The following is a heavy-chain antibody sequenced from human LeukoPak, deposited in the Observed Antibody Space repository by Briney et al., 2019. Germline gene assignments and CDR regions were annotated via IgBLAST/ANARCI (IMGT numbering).Heavy chain of an antibody. CDR1: GFTFSSYW. CDR3: ARDPTMIWAFDI. V-gene: IGHV3-48*01. CDR2: ISSSSSTI. J-gene: IGHJ3*02. D-gene: IGHD3-22*01. Sequence: GGSLRLSCAASGFTFSSYWMSWVRQAPGKGLEWVSYISSSSSTIYYADSVKGRFTISRDNSKNTLYLQMNSLRAEDTAVYYCARDPTMIWAFDIWGQGTMVTVSS.